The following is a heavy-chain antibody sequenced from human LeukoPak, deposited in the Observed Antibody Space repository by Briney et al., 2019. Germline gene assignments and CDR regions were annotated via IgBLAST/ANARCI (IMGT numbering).Heavy chain of an antibody. D-gene: IGHD3-3*01. J-gene: IGHJ4*02. V-gene: IGHV4-34*01. CDR1: GGSFSGYY. CDR2: INHSGST. Sequence: NPSETLSLTCAVYGGSFSGYYWSWIRQPPGKGLEWIGEINHSGSTNYNPSLKSRVTISVDTSKNQFSLKLSSVTAADTAVYYCARGRGDFWSGYYPTSLGFDYWGQGTLVTVSS. CDR3: ARGRGDFWSGYYPTSLGFDY.